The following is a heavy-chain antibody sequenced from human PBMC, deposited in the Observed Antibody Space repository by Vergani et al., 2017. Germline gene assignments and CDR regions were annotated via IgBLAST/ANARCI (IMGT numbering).Heavy chain of an antibody. CDR3: ARDMSLRDSMGLDY. CDR1: GGSISSHY. V-gene: IGHV4-59*11. Sequence: QVQLQESGPGLVKPSETLSLTCTVSGGSISSHYWSWIRQPPGKGLEWIGYIYYSGSTDYNPSLKGRVTISVDTSKNQFSLKLTSVTAADTAVYYCARDMSLRDSMGLDYWGQGTLVTVSS. CDR2: IYYSGST. J-gene: IGHJ4*02. D-gene: IGHD3-3*02.